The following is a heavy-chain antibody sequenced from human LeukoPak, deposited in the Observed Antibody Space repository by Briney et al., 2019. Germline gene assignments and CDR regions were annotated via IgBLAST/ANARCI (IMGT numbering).Heavy chain of an antibody. CDR3: AGRSGPDDY. J-gene: IGHJ4*02. CDR2: ISSSSGTI. D-gene: IGHD2-15*01. Sequence: GGSLRLSCAASGFTFSNYEMNWVRQAPGKGLEWVSYISSSSGTINYADSVKGRSTISRDNAKNSLYLQMNSLRVEDTAVYYCAGRSGPDDYWGQGTLVTVSS. V-gene: IGHV3-48*03. CDR1: GFTFSNYE.